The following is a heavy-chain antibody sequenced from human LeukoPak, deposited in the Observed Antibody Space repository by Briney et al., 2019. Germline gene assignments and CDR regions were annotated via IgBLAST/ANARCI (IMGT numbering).Heavy chain of an antibody. CDR2: IYPGDSDT. J-gene: IGHJ4*02. CDR3: ARRRDGYNYYFDY. CDR1: GYSFTSYW. D-gene: IGHD5-24*01. V-gene: IGHV5-51*01. Sequence: GEFLKISCKGSGYSFTSYWIGWVRQMPGKGLEWMGIIYPGDSDTRYSLSFQGQVTISADKSISTAYLQWSSLKASDTAMYHCARRRDGYNYYFDYWGQGTLVTVSS.